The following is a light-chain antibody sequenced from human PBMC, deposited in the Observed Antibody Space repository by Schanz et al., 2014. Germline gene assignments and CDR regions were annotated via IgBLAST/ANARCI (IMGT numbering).Light chain of an antibody. CDR3: CSYAGSFVV. J-gene: IGLJ2*01. CDR1: SSDVGSYNH. V-gene: IGLV2-23*01. CDR2: EGS. Sequence: QSALTQPASVSGSPGQSITISCTGTSSDVGSYNHVSWYQQHPGKAPKLMIYEGSKRPSGVSNRFSGSKSGNTASLTISGLQAEDEADYYCCSYAGSFVVFGGGTKLTVL.